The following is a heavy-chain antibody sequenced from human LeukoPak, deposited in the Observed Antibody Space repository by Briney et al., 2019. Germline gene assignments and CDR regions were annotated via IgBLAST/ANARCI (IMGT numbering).Heavy chain of an antibody. V-gene: IGHV1-18*01. D-gene: IGHD1-26*01. CDR3: ARDGMVVGATYPPFDY. CDR2: ISAHNGNT. Sequence: ASVKVSCKASGYTFTSYGISWVRQAPGQGLEWMGWISAHNGNTNYAQKLQGRVTMTTDTSTSTAYMELRSLRSDGTAVYYCARDGMVVGATYPPFDYWGQGTLVTVSS. J-gene: IGHJ4*02. CDR1: GYTFTSYG.